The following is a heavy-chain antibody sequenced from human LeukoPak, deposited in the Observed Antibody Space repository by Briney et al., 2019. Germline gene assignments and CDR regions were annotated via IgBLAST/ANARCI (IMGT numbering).Heavy chain of an antibody. J-gene: IGHJ4*02. D-gene: IGHD3-16*01. Sequence: GGSLRLSCEGSGFTFSDYWMGWVRQAPGKGLEWVANIIKDGSDKYYVDSVKGRFSISGDNAKNSVYLQMSGLRVEDTAVYYCTRELRPADYWGQGILVTVSS. CDR3: TRELRPADY. CDR1: GFTFSDYW. V-gene: IGHV3-7*01. CDR2: IIKDGSDK.